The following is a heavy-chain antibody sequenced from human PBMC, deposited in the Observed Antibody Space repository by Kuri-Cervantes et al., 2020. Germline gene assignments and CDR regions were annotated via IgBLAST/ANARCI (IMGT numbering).Heavy chain of an antibody. Sequence: GGSLRLSCAASGFTFSSYWMSWVRQAPGKGLEWVSYINPSGSTVYYADSVKGRFTISRDNAKNSLYLQVNSLRAEDTAVCYCARGHYGLDVWGQGTTVTVSS. CDR1: GFTFSSYW. CDR2: INPSGSTV. J-gene: IGHJ6*02. V-gene: IGHV3-48*04. CDR3: ARGHYGLDV.